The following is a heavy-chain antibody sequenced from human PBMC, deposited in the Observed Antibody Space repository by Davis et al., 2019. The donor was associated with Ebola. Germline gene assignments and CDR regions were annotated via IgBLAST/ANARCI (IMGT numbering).Heavy chain of an antibody. CDR3: ARERGDYDFLLYGMDV. Sequence: ASVQVSCKASGYTFTSYYMHWVRQAPGQGLEWMGWINPNSGGTNYAQKFQGRVTMTRDTSISTAYMVLSRLRSDDTAVYYCARERGDYDFLLYGMDVWGQGTTVTVSS. V-gene: IGHV1-2*02. CDR2: INPNSGGT. CDR1: GYTFTSYY. J-gene: IGHJ6*02. D-gene: IGHD3-3*01.